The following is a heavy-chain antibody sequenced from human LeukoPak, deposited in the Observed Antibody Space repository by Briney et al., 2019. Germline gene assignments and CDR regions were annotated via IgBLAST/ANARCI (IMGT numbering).Heavy chain of an antibody. CDR2: INHSGST. Sequence: SETLSLTCAVYGGSFGGYYWSWIRQPPGKGLGWIGEINHSGSTNYNPSLKSRVTISVDTSKNQFPLKLSSVTAADTAVYYCARGGGSGSYSYFDYWGQGTLVTVSS. J-gene: IGHJ4*02. D-gene: IGHD1-26*01. CDR3: ARGGGSGSYSYFDY. CDR1: GGSFGGYY. V-gene: IGHV4-34*01.